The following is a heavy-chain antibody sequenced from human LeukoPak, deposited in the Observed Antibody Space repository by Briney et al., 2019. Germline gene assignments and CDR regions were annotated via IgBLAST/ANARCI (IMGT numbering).Heavy chain of an antibody. D-gene: IGHD3-9*01. Sequence: SETLSLTCTVSGGSISSYYWSWIRQPPGKGLEWIEYFYYSGSTNYNPSLKSRVTISVVTSKNQFSLKLSSVTAADTAVYYCARVNFDWSYYYYGMDVWGKGTTVTVSS. CDR1: GGSISSYY. CDR2: FYYSGST. J-gene: IGHJ6*04. CDR3: ARVNFDWSYYYYGMDV. V-gene: IGHV4-59*01.